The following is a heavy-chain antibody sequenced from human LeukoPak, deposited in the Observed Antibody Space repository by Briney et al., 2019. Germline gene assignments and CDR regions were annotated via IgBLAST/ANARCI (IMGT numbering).Heavy chain of an antibody. CDR1: GFTFDDYG. CDR3: ARVYYYGSGRSWFDP. CDR2: INWNGGST. V-gene: IGHV3-20*01. D-gene: IGHD3-10*01. J-gene: IGHJ5*02. Sequence: PGGSLRLSCAASGFTFDDYGMSWVRHAPGKGLEWVSGINWNGGSTGYADSVKGRFTISRDNAKNSLYLQMNSLRAEDTALYHCARVYYYGSGRSWFDPWGQGTLVTVSS.